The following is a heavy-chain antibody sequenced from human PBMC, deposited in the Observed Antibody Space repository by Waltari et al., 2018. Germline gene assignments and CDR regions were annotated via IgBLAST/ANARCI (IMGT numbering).Heavy chain of an antibody. CDR2: IYHSGST. CDR3: ARDGEWERGYFDY. J-gene: IGHJ4*02. D-gene: IGHD1-26*01. V-gene: IGHV4-38-2*02. Sequence: QVQLQESGPGLVKPSETLSLTCTVSGYSISSGYYWGWIRQPPGKGLEWIGSIYHSGSTYYNPSLKSRVTISVDTSKNQFSLKLSSVTAADTAVYYCARDGEWERGYFDYWGQGTLVTVSS. CDR1: GYSISSGYY.